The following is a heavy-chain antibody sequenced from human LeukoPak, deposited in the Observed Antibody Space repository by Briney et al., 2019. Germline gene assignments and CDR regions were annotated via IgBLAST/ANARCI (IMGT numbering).Heavy chain of an antibody. CDR2: INPSGGIT. CDR3: ARERYGSGSYYFDY. Sequence: ASVKVSCKASGYTFTSYYIHWVRQAPGQGLEWMGIINPSGGITTYAQKFQRRVTMTRDKSTSTVYMELRRLTSEDTAVYYCARERYGSGSYYFDYWGQGTLVTVSS. V-gene: IGHV1-46*01. J-gene: IGHJ4*02. CDR1: GYTFTSYY. D-gene: IGHD3-10*01.